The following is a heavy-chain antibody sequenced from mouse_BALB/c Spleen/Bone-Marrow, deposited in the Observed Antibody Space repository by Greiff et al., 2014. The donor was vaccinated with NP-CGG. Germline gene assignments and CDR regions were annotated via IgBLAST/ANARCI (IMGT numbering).Heavy chain of an antibody. CDR1: GRSITSDYA. Sequence: EVKLEESGPGLVKPSQSLSLTCTVTGRSITSDYAWNWIRQFPGDKLEWMGYINYSGFTTYNPSLKSRISITRDTSKNQFFLQLNSVTTEDTATYYCAREGDSAFAYWGQGTLVTVSA. CDR2: INYSGFT. CDR3: AREGDSAFAY. J-gene: IGHJ3*01. V-gene: IGHV3-2*02. D-gene: IGHD2-13*01.